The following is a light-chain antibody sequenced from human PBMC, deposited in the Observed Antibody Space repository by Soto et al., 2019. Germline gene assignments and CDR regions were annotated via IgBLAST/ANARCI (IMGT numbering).Light chain of an antibody. CDR1: SSNVGTFSD. J-gene: IGLJ3*02. Sequence: QPVLTQPPSVSGAPGQRVTISCTASSSNVGTFSDIHWYQQLPGTAPRLVMYDNKKRPSGVPDRFSGSKSGTSASLTITGLQAEDEADYYCQSYDSALSASVFGGGTKLTVL. V-gene: IGLV1-40*01. CDR2: DNK. CDR3: QSYDSALSASV.